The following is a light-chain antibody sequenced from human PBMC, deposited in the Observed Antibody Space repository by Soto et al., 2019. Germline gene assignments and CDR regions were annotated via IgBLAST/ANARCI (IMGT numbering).Light chain of an antibody. CDR2: GAS. Sequence: IVMTQSPATLSVSPGERATLSCRASQSVSSNLAWYQQKPGQAPRLLIYGASTRATGIPARFSASGSGTDFTLTISDVRPEDFALYYCHQRQSWPRTFGQGTKVDNK. CDR1: QSVSSN. J-gene: IGKJ1*01. CDR3: HQRQSWPRT. V-gene: IGKV3-15*01.